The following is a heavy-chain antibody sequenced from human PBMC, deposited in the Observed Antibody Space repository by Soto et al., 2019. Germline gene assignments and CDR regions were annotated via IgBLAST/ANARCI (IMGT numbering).Heavy chain of an antibody. Sequence: PGGSLRLSCAASGFTFNNYALTWVRQAPGKGLEWVSTISVSGGTTHYSDSVKGRFTISRDNSKNTLYLQMNSLRAEDTAVYYCKVEAGDYWGQGTLVTVSS. CDR2: ISVSGGTT. D-gene: IGHD3-10*01. CDR3: KVEAGDY. CDR1: GFTFNNYA. J-gene: IGHJ4*02. V-gene: IGHV3-23*01.